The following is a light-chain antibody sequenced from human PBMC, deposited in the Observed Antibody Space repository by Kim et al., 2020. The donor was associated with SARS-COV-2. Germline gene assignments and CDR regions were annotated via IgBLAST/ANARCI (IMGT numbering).Light chain of an antibody. CDR3: MQDTQRLT. J-gene: IGKJ4*01. Sequence: IVMTQSPLSLPVTLGQPASISCRSSQSLVHTDGNIYLSWFHQRPGQSPRRLIYKVSTRDPGVPDRFSGSGSGTDFTLQISRVEAEDVGVYYCMQDTQRLTFGGGTKVDIK. CDR2: KVS. V-gene: IGKV2-30*02. CDR1: QSLVHTDGNIY.